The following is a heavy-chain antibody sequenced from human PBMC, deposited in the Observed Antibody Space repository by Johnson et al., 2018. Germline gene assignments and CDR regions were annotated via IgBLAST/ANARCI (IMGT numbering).Heavy chain of an antibody. D-gene: IGHD4-23*01. CDR3: ARWAGNSNTGYHMDV. V-gene: IGHV3-30*03. CDR1: GYTFTIGG. J-gene: IGHJ6*03. Sequence: QVQLVESGGGVVQPGRSLRVSCEASGYTFTIGGLHWARQAPGKGLEWVAAISHDGSETHYADSVKGRFTISRDDSKSTLYRQMNSRRVEDTATYYCARWAGNSNTGYHMDVWGKGTTV. CDR2: ISHDGSET.